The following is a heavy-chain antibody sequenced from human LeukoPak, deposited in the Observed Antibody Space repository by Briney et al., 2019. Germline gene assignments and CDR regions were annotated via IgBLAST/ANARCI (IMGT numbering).Heavy chain of an antibody. V-gene: IGHV3-66*02. CDR2: IYSGGDT. J-gene: IGHJ6*02. D-gene: IGHD3-22*01. CDR1: GFTVSSNY. CDR3: ARDLYYYDSSGYLYYYYGMDV. Sequence: GGSLRLSCAASGFTVSSNYMGWVRQAPGKGLEWVSVIYSGGDTYYADSVKGRFTISRDNSKNTLYLQMNSLRAEDTAVYYCARDLYYYDSSGYLYYYYGMDVWGQGTTVTVSS.